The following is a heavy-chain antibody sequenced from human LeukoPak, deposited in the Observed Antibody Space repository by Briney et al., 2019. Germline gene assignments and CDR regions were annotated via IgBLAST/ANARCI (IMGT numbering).Heavy chain of an antibody. D-gene: IGHD1-1*01. CDR3: AKGRASGTLYYYGMDV. CDR1: GFTFDSYA. CDR2: ISGSGGST. V-gene: IGHV3-23*01. Sequence: GGSLRLSCAASGFTFDSYAMRWVRQAPGKGLEWVSSISGSGGSTYYVDIVKGRFTISRDNSKNTLYLQMNSLRAEDTAVYYCAKGRASGTLYYYGMDVWGKGTTVTVSA. J-gene: IGHJ6*04.